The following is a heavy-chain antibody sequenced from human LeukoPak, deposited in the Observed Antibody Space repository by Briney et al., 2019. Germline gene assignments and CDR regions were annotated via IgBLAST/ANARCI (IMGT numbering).Heavy chain of an antibody. CDR3: AHRPLLVVPYYFDY. V-gene: IGHV2-5*01. Sequence: ESGPTLVNPTPTLTLTCTFSGFSLRTSGVAVGWIRQPPAKALEWLALISWNDNKYYSPSLKSRLTITKDTSKNQVVLTMTNMDPVDTATYYCAHRPLLVVPYYFDYWGQGTLVTVSS. CDR1: GFSLRTSGVA. D-gene: IGHD2-15*01. J-gene: IGHJ4*02. CDR2: ISWNDNK.